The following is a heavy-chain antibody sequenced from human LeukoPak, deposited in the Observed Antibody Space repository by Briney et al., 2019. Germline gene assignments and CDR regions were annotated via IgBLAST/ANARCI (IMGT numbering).Heavy chain of an antibody. CDR1: GGSISSSSYY. D-gene: IGHD4-17*01. CDR2: IYYSGST. CDR3: ARRATAGDYVGWFDP. V-gene: IGHV4-39*01. J-gene: IGHJ5*02. Sequence: SETLSLTCTVSGGSISSSSYYWGWIRQPPGKGLEGIGSIYYSGSTYYNPSLKSRVTISVDTSKNQFSLKLSSVTAADTAVYYCARRATAGDYVGWFDPWGQGTLVTVSS.